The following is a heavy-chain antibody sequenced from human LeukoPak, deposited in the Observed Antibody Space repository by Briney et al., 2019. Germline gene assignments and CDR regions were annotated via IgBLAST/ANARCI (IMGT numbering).Heavy chain of an antibody. Sequence: TSETLSLTCTVSGGSISSSSYYWGWIRQPPGKGLEWIGSIYYSGSTYYNPSLKSRVTISVDTSKNQFSLKLSSVTAADTAVYYCARQSYYDSSGYDYWGQGTLVTVSS. CDR2: IYYSGST. V-gene: IGHV4-39*01. J-gene: IGHJ4*02. CDR1: GGSISSSSYY. CDR3: ARQSYYDSSGYDY. D-gene: IGHD3-22*01.